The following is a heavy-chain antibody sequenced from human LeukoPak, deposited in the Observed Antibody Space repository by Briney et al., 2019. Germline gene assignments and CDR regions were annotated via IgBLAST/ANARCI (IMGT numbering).Heavy chain of an antibody. CDR2: IIPIFGTA. D-gene: IGHD6-13*01. V-gene: IGHV1-69*01. CDR1: GGTFSSYA. J-gene: IGHJ6*02. Sequence: GSSVKVSCKASGGTFSSYAISWVRQAPGQGLEWMGGIIPIFGTANYAQKFQGRVTITADESTSTAYMELSSLRSEDTAVYYCATDTSSSFGMDVWGQGTTVTVS. CDR3: ATDTSSSFGMDV.